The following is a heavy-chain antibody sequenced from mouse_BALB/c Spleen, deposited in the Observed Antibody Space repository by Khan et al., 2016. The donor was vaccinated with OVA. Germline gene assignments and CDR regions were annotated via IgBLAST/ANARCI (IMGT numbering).Heavy chain of an antibody. Sequence: QIQLVQSGPELKKPGETVKISCKASGYTLTNYGMNWVKQAPGKGLKWMGWINTYTGEATYADDFKGRFAFSLETSASTAYLQINNLKNEDTATXFCSGSNGNYWFAYWGQATLVTVSA. V-gene: IGHV9-3-1*01. CDR1: GYTLTNYG. D-gene: IGHD2-1*01. J-gene: IGHJ3*01. CDR2: INTYTGEA. CDR3: SGSNGNYWFAY.